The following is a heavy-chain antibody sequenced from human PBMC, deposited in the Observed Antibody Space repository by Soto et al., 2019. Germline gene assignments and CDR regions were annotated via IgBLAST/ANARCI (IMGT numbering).Heavy chain of an antibody. CDR1: GYTFTSYA. D-gene: IGHD1-26*01. CDR3: AREGVTTYYYYTMDV. V-gene: IGHV1-3*01. J-gene: IGHJ6*02. Sequence: VKVSCKASGYTFTSYAMHWVRQAPGQRLEWMGWINAGNGNTKYSQKFQGRVTITRDTSASTAYMELSSLRSEDTAVYYCAREGVTTYYYYTMDVWGQGTTVTV. CDR2: INAGNGNT.